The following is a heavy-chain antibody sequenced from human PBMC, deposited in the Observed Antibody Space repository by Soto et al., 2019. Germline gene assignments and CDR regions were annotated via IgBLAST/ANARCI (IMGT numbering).Heavy chain of an antibody. CDR1: GGTFSSYA. CDR3: ARAPIVVVPAALASYYYYGMDV. Sequence: QVQLVQSGAEVKKPGSSVKVSCKASGGTFSSYAISWVRQAPGQGLEWMGGIIPIFGTANYAQKFQGRVTITADESTSTAYMELSSLRSEDTAVYYCARAPIVVVPAALASYYYYGMDVWGQGTTVTVSS. V-gene: IGHV1-69*01. CDR2: IIPIFGTA. D-gene: IGHD2-2*01. J-gene: IGHJ6*02.